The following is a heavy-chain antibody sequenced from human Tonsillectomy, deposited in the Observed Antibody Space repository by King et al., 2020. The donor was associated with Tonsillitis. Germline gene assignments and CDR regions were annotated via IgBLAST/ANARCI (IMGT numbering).Heavy chain of an antibody. CDR2: ISYDGTYK. CDR3: AREVRGSNWFDP. D-gene: IGHD1-1*01. J-gene: IGHJ5*02. V-gene: IGHV3-30*03. CDR1: GFTFSRYD. Sequence: VQLVESGGGVVQPGRSLRLSCAASGFTFSRYDMHWVRQAPGKGLEWVAVISYDGTYKYYADSVMGRFTISRDDSKNTLYLQMNSLRAEDTAVYYCAREVRGSNWFDPWGQGTLVTVSS.